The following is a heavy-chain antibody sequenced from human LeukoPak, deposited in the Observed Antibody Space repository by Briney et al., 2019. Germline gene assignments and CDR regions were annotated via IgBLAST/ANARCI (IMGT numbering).Heavy chain of an antibody. CDR2: IWYDGSNK. CDR3: ARDYYYDSSGYWDYYFDY. D-gene: IGHD3-22*01. V-gene: IGHV3-33*01. CDR1: GFTFSRFG. Sequence: GGSLRLSCAASGFTFSRFGMHWVRQAPGKGLEWVAVIWYDGSNKYYADSVKGRFTISRHNSKNTLYLEMNSLRAEDTAAYYCARDYYYDSSGYWDYYFDYWGQGTLVSVSS. J-gene: IGHJ4*02.